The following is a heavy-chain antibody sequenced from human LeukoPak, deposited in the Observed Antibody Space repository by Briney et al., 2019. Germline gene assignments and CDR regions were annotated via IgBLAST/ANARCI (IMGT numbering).Heavy chain of an antibody. D-gene: IGHD1-26*01. J-gene: IGHJ4*02. CDR3: TADPYYGVDY. Sequence: GGSLRLPCAASGFIFINAWMSWVRQAPGKGLEWVGRIKSKTNGGTTDYATPVKGRFTISRDDSKTTLYLQMNSLKTEDTAIYYCTADPYYGVDYWGQGTLVTVSS. CDR1: GFIFINAW. V-gene: IGHV3-15*01. CDR2: IKSKTNGGTT.